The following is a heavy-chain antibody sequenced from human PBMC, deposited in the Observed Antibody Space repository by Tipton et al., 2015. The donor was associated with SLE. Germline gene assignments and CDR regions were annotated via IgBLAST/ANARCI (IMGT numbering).Heavy chain of an antibody. V-gene: IGHV4-39*07. CDR1: GDSITNSGYY. Sequence: TLSLTCTVSGDSITNSGYYWGWVRQAPGKGLEWTGTIYYTGDTYYNPSLRSRVTISVDTSKNQFSLKLNSVTAADTAFYYCARIFWSGYFYCAHWGRGTLVSVSS. CDR3: ARIFWSGYFYCAH. J-gene: IGHJ4*02. CDR2: IYYTGDT. D-gene: IGHD3-3*01.